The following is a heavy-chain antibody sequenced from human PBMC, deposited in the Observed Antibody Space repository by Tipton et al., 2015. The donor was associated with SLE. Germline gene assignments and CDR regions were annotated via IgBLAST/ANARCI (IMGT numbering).Heavy chain of an antibody. CDR3: ARTLESVYFDY. D-gene: IGHD5-24*01. Sequence: LRLSCAVYGRSFSGYYWSWIRQPPGKGLEWIGYIYYSGSTYYNPSLKSRVTISLDTSKNQFSLKLTSVTAADTAVYYCARTLESVYFDYWGQGTLVTVSS. CDR2: IYYSGST. CDR1: GRSFSGYY. J-gene: IGHJ4*02. V-gene: IGHV4-34*09.